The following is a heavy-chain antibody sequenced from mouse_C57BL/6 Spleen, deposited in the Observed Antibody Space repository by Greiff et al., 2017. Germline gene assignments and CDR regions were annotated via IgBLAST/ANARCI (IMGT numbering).Heavy chain of an antibody. Sequence: QVQLKQPGAELVKPGASVKMSCKASGYTFTSYWITWVKQRPGQGLEWIGDIYPGSGSTNYNEKFKSKATLTVDTSSSTAYMQLSSLTSEDSAVYYCASYYSPYYAMDYWGQGTSVTVSS. CDR2: IYPGSGST. J-gene: IGHJ4*01. CDR3: ASYYSPYYAMDY. V-gene: IGHV1-55*01. CDR1: GYTFTSYW. D-gene: IGHD2-12*01.